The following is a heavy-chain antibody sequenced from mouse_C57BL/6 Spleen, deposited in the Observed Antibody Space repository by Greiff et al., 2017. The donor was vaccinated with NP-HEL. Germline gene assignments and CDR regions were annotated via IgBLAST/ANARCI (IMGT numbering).Heavy chain of an antibody. CDR3: TREQAYYSNYDYAMDY. Sequence: EVMLVESGEGLVKPGGSLKLSCAASGFTFSSYAMSWVRQTPEKRLEWVAYISSCGDYIYYADTVQGRFTISRDNARNTLYLQMSSLKSEDTAMYYCTREQAYYSNYDYAMDYWGQGTSVTVSS. CDR1: GFTFSSYA. D-gene: IGHD2-5*01. CDR2: ISSCGDYI. V-gene: IGHV5-9-1*02. J-gene: IGHJ4*01.